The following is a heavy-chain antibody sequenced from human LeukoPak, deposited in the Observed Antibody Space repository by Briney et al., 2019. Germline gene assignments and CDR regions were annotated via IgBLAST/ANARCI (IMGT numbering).Heavy chain of an antibody. CDR1: GGSISSSSYY. CDR2: IYYSGST. J-gene: IGHJ6*03. CDR3: ARDGIDYYYMDV. Sequence: PSETLSLTCTVSGGSISSSSYYWGWIRQPPGKGLEWIGSIYYSGSTYYNPSLKSRVTISVDTSKNQFSLKLSSVTAADTAVYYCARDGIDYYYMDVWGKGTTVTVSS. V-gene: IGHV4-39*07.